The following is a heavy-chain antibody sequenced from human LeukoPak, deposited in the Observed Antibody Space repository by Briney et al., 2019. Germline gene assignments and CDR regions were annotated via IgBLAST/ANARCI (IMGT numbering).Heavy chain of an antibody. CDR1: GYTFNSYV. Sequence: ASVKVSCKASGYTFNSYVISWVRQAPGQGLEWMGWINTYNGNTNYAQKLQGRVTMTTDTSTSTAYMELRSLRSDDRAMYYCARTRAGDFWSGYYGTDYWGQGTLVTVSS. V-gene: IGHV1-18*01. J-gene: IGHJ4*02. CDR2: INTYNGNT. D-gene: IGHD3-3*01. CDR3: ARTRAGDFWSGYYGTDY.